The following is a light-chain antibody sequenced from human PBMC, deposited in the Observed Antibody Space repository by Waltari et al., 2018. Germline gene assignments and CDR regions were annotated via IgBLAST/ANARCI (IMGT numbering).Light chain of an antibody. J-gene: IGLJ3*02. Sequence: QTVLTQEPSFSVSPGGTVTLTCGLSSGSVSTSYYPSWYQQTPGQAPRTLIYRTNIRSSGVPDRFSGSILGNKAALTITGAQADDESHYYCVLYMGSGIWVFGGGTKLTVL. V-gene: IGLV8-61*01. CDR1: SGSVSTSYY. CDR3: VLYMGSGIWV. CDR2: RTN.